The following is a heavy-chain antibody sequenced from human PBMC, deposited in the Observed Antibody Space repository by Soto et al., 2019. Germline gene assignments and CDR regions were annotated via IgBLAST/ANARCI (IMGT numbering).Heavy chain of an antibody. CDR3: GSVRPSGYVLS. Sequence: SAALSLTCTVSGGSLSSHYRTSIRQSPGKGLEWIGYVYFSGNTNYNPSLKSRVTISINTSKNQFSLRLASVTAADTAFYYCGSVRPSGYVLSWGQGTLVTVSS. CDR2: VYFSGNT. CDR1: GGSLSSHY. D-gene: IGHD6-25*01. V-gene: IGHV4-59*11. J-gene: IGHJ5*02.